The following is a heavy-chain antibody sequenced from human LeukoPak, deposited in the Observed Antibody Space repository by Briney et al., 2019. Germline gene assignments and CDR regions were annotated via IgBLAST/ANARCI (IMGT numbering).Heavy chain of an antibody. CDR2: ISGSGGST. CDR1: GFTFSSYG. J-gene: IGHJ4*02. V-gene: IGHV3-23*01. Sequence: GGSLRLSCAASGFTFSSYGMSWVRQAPGKGLEWVSAISGSGGSTYYADSVKGRFTISRDNSNNTLYLQMNSLRAEDTAVYYCAKDLEWELSYYFDYWGQGTLVTVSS. D-gene: IGHD1-26*01. CDR3: AKDLEWELSYYFDY.